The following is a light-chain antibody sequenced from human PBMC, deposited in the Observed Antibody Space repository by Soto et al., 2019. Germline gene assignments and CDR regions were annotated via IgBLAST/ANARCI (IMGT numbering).Light chain of an antibody. Sequence: IQMTQSPSTLSGSVGDRVTITCRASQSISSWLAWYQQKPGKAPKLLISAASFLQSGVPSRFSGSGSGTDFTLTISSLQPEDFATYYCLQDYNYPRTFGQGTKVDIK. V-gene: IGKV1-6*01. CDR3: LQDYNYPRT. CDR2: AAS. CDR1: QSISSW. J-gene: IGKJ1*01.